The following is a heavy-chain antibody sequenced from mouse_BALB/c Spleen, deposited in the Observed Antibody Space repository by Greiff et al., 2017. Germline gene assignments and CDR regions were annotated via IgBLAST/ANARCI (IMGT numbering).Heavy chain of an antibody. Sequence: QVHVKQSGPGLVAPSQSLSITCTVSGFSLTSYGVHWVRQPPGKGLEWLGVIWAGGSTNYNSALMSRLSISKDNSKSQVFLKMNSLQTDDTAMYYCARDTGGTYAMDYWGQGTSVTVSA. CDR2: IWAGGST. D-gene: IGHD3-1*01. J-gene: IGHJ4*01. V-gene: IGHV2-9*02. CDR1: GFSLTSYG. CDR3: ARDTGGTYAMDY.